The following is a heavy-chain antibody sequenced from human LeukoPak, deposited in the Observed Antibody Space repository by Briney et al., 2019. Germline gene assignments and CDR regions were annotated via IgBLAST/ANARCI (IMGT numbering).Heavy chain of an antibody. D-gene: IGHD3-22*01. V-gene: IGHV3-30*18. CDR2: ISYDGSNK. CDR3: AKDVGYDSSGYPDY. Sequence: GRSLRLSCAASGFTFSSYGMHWVRQAPGKGLEWVAVISYDGSNKYYADSVKGRFTISRDNSKNTLYLQMNSLRAEDTAVYYCAKDVGYDSSGYPDYWGQGTLVTVSS. J-gene: IGHJ4*02. CDR1: GFTFSSYG.